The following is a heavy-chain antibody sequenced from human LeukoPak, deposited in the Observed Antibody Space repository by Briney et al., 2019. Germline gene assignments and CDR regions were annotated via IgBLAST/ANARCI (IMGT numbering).Heavy chain of an antibody. J-gene: IGHJ5*02. CDR3: VREVSGDPWHNWFVP. Sequence: GGSLRLSCAASGFTFSGYWMSWVRQAPGKELEWVASIKQDGVEKHYVDSVKGRFTISRDNAKNTLYLQMNSLRAEDTAVYYCVREVSGDPWHNWFVPWGQGTMVTVSS. CDR1: GFTFSGYW. D-gene: IGHD4-17*01. CDR2: IKQDGVEK. V-gene: IGHV3-7*01.